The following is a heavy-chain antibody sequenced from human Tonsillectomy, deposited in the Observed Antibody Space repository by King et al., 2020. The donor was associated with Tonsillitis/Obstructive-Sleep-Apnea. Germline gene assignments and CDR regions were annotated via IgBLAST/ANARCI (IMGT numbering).Heavy chain of an antibody. CDR1: GFSLSTRGVG. D-gene: IGHD1-1*01. Sequence: TLKESGPTLVKPPQTLTLTCTFSGFSLSTRGVGVGWIRQPPGQALEWLALIYWDDDKRYSPSLMSRLTITKDTSKNQVVLTMTNMDPVDTATYYCSHRQTGMEFDYWGQGTLVTVSS. J-gene: IGHJ4*02. CDR2: IYWDDDK. CDR3: SHRQTGMEFDY. V-gene: IGHV2-5*02.